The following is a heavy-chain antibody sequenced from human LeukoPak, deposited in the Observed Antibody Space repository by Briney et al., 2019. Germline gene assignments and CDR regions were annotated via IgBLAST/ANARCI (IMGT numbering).Heavy chain of an antibody. J-gene: IGHJ6*02. Sequence: ASVKVSCKASGYIFTSHGLSWVRQAPGQGLEWLAWINIYNEKTNYAQKFQGRVTATTDPSTSTAYMELRSLRSEDTAVYYCARDGQIEVTTASDDALYYNGMDVWGQGTTVTVSS. CDR1: GYIFTSHG. V-gene: IGHV1-18*01. CDR3: ARDGQIEVTTASDDALYYNGMDV. D-gene: IGHD3-10*01. CDR2: INIYNEKT.